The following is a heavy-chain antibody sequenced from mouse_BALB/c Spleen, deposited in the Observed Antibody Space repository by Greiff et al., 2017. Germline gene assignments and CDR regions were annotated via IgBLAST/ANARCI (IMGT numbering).Heavy chain of an antibody. Sequence: EVHLVESGGDLVKPGGSLKLSCAASGFTFSSYGMSWVRQTPDKRLEWVATISSGGSYTYYPDSVKGRFTISRDNAKNTLYLQMSSLKSEDTAMYYCARHYRYDVGWYFDVWGAGTTVTVSS. D-gene: IGHD2-14*01. V-gene: IGHV5-6*01. J-gene: IGHJ1*01. CDR2: ISSGGSYT. CDR1: GFTFSSYG. CDR3: ARHYRYDVGWYFDV.